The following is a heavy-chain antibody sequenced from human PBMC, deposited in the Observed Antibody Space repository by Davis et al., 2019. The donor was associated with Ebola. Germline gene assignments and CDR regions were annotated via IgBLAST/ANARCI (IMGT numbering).Heavy chain of an antibody. D-gene: IGHD1-1*01. V-gene: IGHV1-69*04. Sequence: AASVKVSCKASAGTFSSYTISWVRQAPGQGLEWMGSIIPILGIANYAQKFQGRVTITADKSTSTAYMELSSLRSDDTAVYFCAREGWTTGIDFWGQGTLVTVSS. CDR1: AGTFSSYT. CDR2: IIPILGIA. CDR3: AREGWTTGIDF. J-gene: IGHJ4*02.